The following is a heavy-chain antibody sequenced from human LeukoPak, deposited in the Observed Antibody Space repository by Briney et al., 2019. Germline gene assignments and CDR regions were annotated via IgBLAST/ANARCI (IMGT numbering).Heavy chain of an antibody. J-gene: IGHJ5*02. Sequence: SVKVSCKASGGTFSSYAISWVRQAPGQGLEWMGGIIPIFGTANYAQKFQGRVTITTDESTSTAYMELSSLRSEDTAVYYCAMFFPMVRGPNWFDPWGQGTLVTVSS. V-gene: IGHV1-69*05. CDR2: IIPIFGTA. D-gene: IGHD3-10*01. CDR3: AMFFPMVRGPNWFDP. CDR1: GGTFSSYA.